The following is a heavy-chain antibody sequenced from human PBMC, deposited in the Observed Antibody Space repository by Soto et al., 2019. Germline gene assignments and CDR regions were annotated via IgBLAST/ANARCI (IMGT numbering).Heavy chain of an antibody. CDR3: AASYGSGYRAFDY. J-gene: IGHJ4*02. D-gene: IGHD3-10*01. CDR2: IYYSGST. V-gene: IGHV4-30-4*08. Sequence: SETLSLTCIVSGASISSYNYLGWFRQPPGKGLEWIGYIYYSGSTYYNPSLKSRVTISVDTSKNQFSLKLSSVTAADTAIYYCAASYGSGYRAFDYWGQGALVTVSS. CDR1: GASISSYNY.